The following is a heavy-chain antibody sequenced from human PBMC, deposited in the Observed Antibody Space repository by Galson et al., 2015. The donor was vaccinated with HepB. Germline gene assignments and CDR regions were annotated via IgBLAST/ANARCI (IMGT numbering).Heavy chain of an antibody. J-gene: IGHJ2*01. CDR2: IGTAGDT. CDR1: GFTFSSYD. D-gene: IGHD1-26*01. Sequence: SLRLSCAASGFTFSSYDMHWVRQATGKGLEWVSAIGTAGDTYYPGSVKGRFTISRENAKNSLYLQMNSLRAGDTAVYYCASSSSGSYPRYWYFDLWGRGTLVTVSS. V-gene: IGHV3-13*04. CDR3: ASSSSGSYPRYWYFDL.